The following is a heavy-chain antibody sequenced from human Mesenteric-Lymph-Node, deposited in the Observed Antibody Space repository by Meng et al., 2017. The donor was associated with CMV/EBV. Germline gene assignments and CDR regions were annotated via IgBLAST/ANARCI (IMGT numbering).Heavy chain of an antibody. CDR1: GYTFTSYD. Sequence: SVKVSCKASGYTFTSYDINWVRQATGQGLEWMGGIIPIFGTANYAQKFQGRVTITTDESTSTAYMELSSLRSEDTAVYYCARDYYASSGFNWRGAFDIWGQGTMVTVSS. CDR2: IIPIFGTA. J-gene: IGHJ3*02. V-gene: IGHV1-69*05. D-gene: IGHD3-22*01. CDR3: ARDYYASSGFNWRGAFDI.